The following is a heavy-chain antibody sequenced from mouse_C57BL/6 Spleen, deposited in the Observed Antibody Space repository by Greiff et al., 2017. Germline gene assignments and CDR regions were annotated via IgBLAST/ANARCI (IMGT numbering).Heavy chain of an antibody. J-gene: IGHJ3*01. CDR2: IDPNSGGT. CDR1: GYTFTSYW. V-gene: IGHV1-72*01. CDR3: ARRGYGSSSQAWFAY. D-gene: IGHD1-1*01. Sequence: QVQLKESGAELVKPGASVKLSCKASGYTFTSYWMHWVKQRPGRGLEWIGRIDPNSGGTKYNEKFKSKATLTVDKPSSTAYMQLSSLTSEDSAVYYCARRGYGSSSQAWFAYWGQGTLVTVSA.